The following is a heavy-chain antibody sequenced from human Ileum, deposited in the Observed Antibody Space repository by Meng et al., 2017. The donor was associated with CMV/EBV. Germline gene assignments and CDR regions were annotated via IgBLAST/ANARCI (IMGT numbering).Heavy chain of an antibody. CDR2: INTNSGDT. D-gene: IGHD3-16*01. Sequence: KVSCKTSGYPFTAYTIHWARQAPGQGLEWMGRINTNSGDTYYAQKFQGRVTMTRDTSINTAYMELSGLKSDDTAIYYCARDYWGNDYWGQGTLVTVSS. V-gene: IGHV1-2*06. CDR1: GYPFTAYT. CDR3: ARDYWGNDY. J-gene: IGHJ4*02.